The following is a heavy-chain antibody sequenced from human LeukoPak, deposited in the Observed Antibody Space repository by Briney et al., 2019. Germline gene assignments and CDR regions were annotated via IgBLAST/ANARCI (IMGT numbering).Heavy chain of an antibody. CDR1: GFTFSSYW. J-gene: IGHJ4*02. D-gene: IGHD1-7*01. V-gene: IGHV3-7*01. Sequence: GGSLRLSCAGSGFTFSSYWMSWVRQAPGKGLEWVANIKQDGSERFYVDSVKGRFTISRDNAKNSLYLQMNGLRAEDTAVYYCASDSGELGSTLPFDYWGQGTLVTVSS. CDR3: ASDSGELGSTLPFDY. CDR2: IKQDGSER.